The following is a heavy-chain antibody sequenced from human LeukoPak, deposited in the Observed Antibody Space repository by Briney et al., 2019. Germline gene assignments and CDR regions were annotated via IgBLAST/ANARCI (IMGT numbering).Heavy chain of an antibody. D-gene: IGHD5-18*01. CDR2: IYHSGST. Sequence: SETLSLTCTVSGGSISSYYWSWIRQPPGKGLEWIGYIYHSGSTNYNPSLKSRVTISVDTSKNQFSLKLSSVTAADTAVYYCARDGVNSYGTKFDYWGQGTLVTVSS. CDR3: ARDGVNSYGTKFDY. V-gene: IGHV4-59*12. J-gene: IGHJ4*01. CDR1: GGSISSYY.